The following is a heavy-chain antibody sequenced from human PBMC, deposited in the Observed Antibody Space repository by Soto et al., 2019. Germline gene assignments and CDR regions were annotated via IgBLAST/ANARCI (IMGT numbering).Heavy chain of an antibody. Sequence: QLQLQESGPGLVKPSETLSLTCTVSGDSINSRGYYWGWIRQPPGKGLEWIGSIYDSGSPYYSPSLRSPVTFSVDTSKNQFSLKLTSVTAADTAVYFCGRARLSGYYMEDVWGKGTTVTVSS. J-gene: IGHJ6*04. D-gene: IGHD3-22*01. CDR3: GRARLSGYYMEDV. V-gene: IGHV4-39*01. CDR1: GDSINSRGYY. CDR2: IYDSGSP.